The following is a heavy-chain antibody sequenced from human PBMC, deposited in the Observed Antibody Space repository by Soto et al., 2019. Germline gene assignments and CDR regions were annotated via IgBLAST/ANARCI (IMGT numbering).Heavy chain of an antibody. CDR3: ARALALGRLVRDYHYMDV. J-gene: IGHJ6*03. CDR1: GYSFTSYG. D-gene: IGHD6-19*01. Sequence: QVQLVQSGAEVKKPGASVKVSCKASGYSFTSYGISWVRQAPGQGLEWMGWISAYNGNTNYAQKLQGRVTMTTDTSTSTASMEFRSLRSDDTAVYYCARALALGRLVRDYHYMDVWGEGTTVTVSS. V-gene: IGHV1-18*01. CDR2: ISAYNGNT.